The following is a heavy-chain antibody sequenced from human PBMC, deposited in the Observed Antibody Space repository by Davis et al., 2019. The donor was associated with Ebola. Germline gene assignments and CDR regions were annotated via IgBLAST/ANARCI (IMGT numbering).Heavy chain of an antibody. CDR3: TTPGGQDSGYDVFDI. CDR1: GYTFTSYD. CDR2: MNPNSGNT. J-gene: IGHJ3*02. Sequence: AASVKVSCKASGYTFTSYDINWVRQATGQGPEWMGWMNPNSGNTGYVQKFQGRVIMTRDTSTTTAYMELNSLRSEDTALYYCTTPGGQDSGYDVFDIWGQGTMVTVSS. V-gene: IGHV1-8*01. D-gene: IGHD5-12*01.